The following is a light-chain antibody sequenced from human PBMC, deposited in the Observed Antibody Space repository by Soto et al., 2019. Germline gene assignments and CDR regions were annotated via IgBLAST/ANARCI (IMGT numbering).Light chain of an antibody. CDR2: RAS. CDR3: LQYNTWPYT. CDR1: QTVTNT. V-gene: IGKV3-15*01. J-gene: IGKJ2*01. Sequence: EIGMTQSPATLSVSPGASATLSCRASQTVTNTLAWYQQKSCQAPRLLIYRASNRATAIPARVSGSGSGSEFTLTISSLQSEDFGVYDCLQYNTWPYTFGQGTKLEI.